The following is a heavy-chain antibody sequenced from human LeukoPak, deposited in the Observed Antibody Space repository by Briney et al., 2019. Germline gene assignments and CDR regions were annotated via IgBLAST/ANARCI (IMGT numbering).Heavy chain of an antibody. CDR1: GFSFSSYW. CDR3: ARDKTLSSSWYVGTWFDP. J-gene: IGHJ5*02. D-gene: IGHD6-13*01. CDR2: IKPDGSEK. V-gene: IGHV3-7*01. Sequence: TGGSLRLSCAASGFSFSSYWMAWVRQAPGKGLGWVANIKPDGSEKKYGDSVKGRFTISRDNAKNSVYLQMSSLRAEETAVYYCARDKTLSSSWYVGTWFDPWGQGTLVTVSS.